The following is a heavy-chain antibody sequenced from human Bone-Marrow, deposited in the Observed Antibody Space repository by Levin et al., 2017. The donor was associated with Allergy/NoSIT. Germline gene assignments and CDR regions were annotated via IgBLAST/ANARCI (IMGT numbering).Heavy chain of an antibody. D-gene: IGHD7-27*01. CDR3: ARSARWGYWYFDL. V-gene: IGHV3-21*01. Sequence: GGSLRLSCAASDFTFSAYNMNWVRQTPGRGLEWVSSIRNSSSSIFYADSVKGRFIISRDNAKNLLYLQVNSLRPEDTAVYYCARSARWGYWYFDLWGRGTLVTVSS. CDR1: DFTFSAYN. CDR2: IRNSSSSI. J-gene: IGHJ2*01.